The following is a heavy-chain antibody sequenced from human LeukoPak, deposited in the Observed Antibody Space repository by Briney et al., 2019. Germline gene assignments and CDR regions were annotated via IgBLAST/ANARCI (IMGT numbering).Heavy chain of an antibody. Sequence: GSLRLSCAASTFTFSNFWMHWVRHVPGKGLVWVSRINDDGTATFYADSVKGRFTIARDNAKNTMFLQMISLRAEDTAVYFCAREILAPSKTQDYWGQGTLVTVSS. V-gene: IGHV3-74*01. D-gene: IGHD3-3*02. CDR1: TFTFSNFW. CDR3: AREILAPSKTQDY. CDR2: INDDGTAT. J-gene: IGHJ4*02.